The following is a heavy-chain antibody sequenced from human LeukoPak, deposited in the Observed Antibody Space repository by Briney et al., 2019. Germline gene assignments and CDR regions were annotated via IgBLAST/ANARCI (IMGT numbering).Heavy chain of an antibody. Sequence: GGSLRLSCAASGPTVSSFWVGWVRQAPGKGREWVANIHPEGSDTSYVDSVKGRFTTYRAKAKESMCMQMDRLRARERVMCYCVRWGEEPRMDRWGQGTLVAVPS. J-gene: IGHJ5*02. V-gene: IGHV3-7*01. CDR2: IHPEGSDT. CDR1: GPTVSSFW. D-gene: IGHD3-10*01. CDR3: VRWGEEPRMDR.